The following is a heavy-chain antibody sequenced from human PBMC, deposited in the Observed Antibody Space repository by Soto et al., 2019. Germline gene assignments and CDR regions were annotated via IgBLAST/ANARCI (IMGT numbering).Heavy chain of an antibody. CDR3: ARRVAAADYFDY. Sequence: ASVKVSCKASGYTFTSYAMHWVRQAPGQRLEWMGWINAGNGNTKYSQKFQGRVTITRDTSASTAYMELSSLRSEDTAVYYCARRVAAADYFDYWGQGTLVTVS. J-gene: IGHJ4*02. CDR1: GYTFTSYA. V-gene: IGHV1-3*01. D-gene: IGHD6-13*01. CDR2: INAGNGNT.